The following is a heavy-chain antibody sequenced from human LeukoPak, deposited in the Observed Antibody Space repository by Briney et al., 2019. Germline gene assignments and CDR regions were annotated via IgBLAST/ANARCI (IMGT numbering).Heavy chain of an antibody. J-gene: IGHJ6*02. Sequence: QTLSLTCAISGDSVSSNSAAWNCIRQSPSRGLEWLGMTYYRYKWYNDYAVSVKSRITINPATSKSQFSLQLNSVTPEDTAVYYCAREVAARDYYYYGMDVWGQGTTVTVSS. CDR1: GDSVSSNSAA. V-gene: IGHV6-1*01. CDR2: TYYRYKWYN. D-gene: IGHD6-6*01. CDR3: AREVAARDYYYYGMDV.